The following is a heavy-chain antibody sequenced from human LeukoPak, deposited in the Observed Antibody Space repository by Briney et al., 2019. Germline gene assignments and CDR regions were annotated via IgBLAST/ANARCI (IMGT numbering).Heavy chain of an antibody. Sequence: GGSLRLSCAASGFTFSSYWMSWVRQAPGKGLEWLAVVLSDGSDQYYGDSVQGRFTVSRDNSKNTLYLQMDNLRFEDTAVYYCARVSKPGWFDYYYMDVWGKGTTVIVSS. J-gene: IGHJ6*03. CDR1: GFTFSSYW. D-gene: IGHD3-10*01. V-gene: IGHV3-30*03. CDR3: ARVSKPGWFDYYYMDV. CDR2: VLSDGSDQ.